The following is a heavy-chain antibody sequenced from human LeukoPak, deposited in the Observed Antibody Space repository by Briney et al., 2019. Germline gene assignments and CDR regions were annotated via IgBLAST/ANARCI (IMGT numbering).Heavy chain of an antibody. CDR3: ARARTSGYHSLDH. J-gene: IGHJ4*02. Sequence: PSQTLSLTCTVSGGSISSGDYYWSWIRQPPGKGLEWIGYIYYSGSTYYNPSLKSQVTISVDTSKNQFSLKLSSVTAADTAVYYCARARTSGYHSLDHWGQGTLVTVSS. V-gene: IGHV4-30-4*01. CDR2: IYYSGST. D-gene: IGHD3-10*01. CDR1: GGSISSGDYY.